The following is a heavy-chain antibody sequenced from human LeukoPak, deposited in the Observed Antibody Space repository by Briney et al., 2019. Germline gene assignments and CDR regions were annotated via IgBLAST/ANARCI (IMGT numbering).Heavy chain of an antibody. D-gene: IGHD3-10*01. CDR2: IKPDGSEG. J-gene: IGHJ4*02. CDR3: ARAYYYPSGSYYLHFDY. Sequence: GGSLRLSCAASGFTFSSSWMTWVRQAPGKGLEWVANIKPDGSEGSYVDSVKGRFTISRDNAKNSLFLQMISLRAEDTAVYYCARAYYYPSGSYYLHFDYWGQGTLVTVSS. V-gene: IGHV3-7*04. CDR1: GFTFSSSW.